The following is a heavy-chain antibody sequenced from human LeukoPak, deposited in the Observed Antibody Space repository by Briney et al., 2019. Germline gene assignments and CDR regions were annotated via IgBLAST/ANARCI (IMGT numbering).Heavy chain of an antibody. Sequence: GGSLRLSCAASGFTFSDHWMHWVRQAPGKGLVWVSRINSDATTTNYADSVKGRFSVSRDNAKSTLYLQMNSLTAEDTAVYYCAGPGGDSVWGLDYWGHGTLVTVSS. V-gene: IGHV3-74*01. D-gene: IGHD3-16*01. J-gene: IGHJ4*01. CDR1: GFTFSDHW. CDR3: AGPGGDSVWGLDY. CDR2: INSDATTT.